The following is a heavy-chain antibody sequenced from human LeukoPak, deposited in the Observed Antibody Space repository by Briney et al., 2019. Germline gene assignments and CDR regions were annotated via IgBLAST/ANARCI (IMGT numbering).Heavy chain of an antibody. D-gene: IGHD2-15*01. V-gene: IGHV4-30-4*08. Sequence: NPSQTLSLTFTVSGGSISSGDYYWSWIRPPPGKGLEWIGYIYYSGSTYYNPSLKSRVTISVETSKNQFSLKLSSVTAADTAVYYCARVTVVANLYSMDVWGKGTTVTVSS. CDR1: GGSISSGDYY. J-gene: IGHJ6*03. CDR3: ARVTVVANLYSMDV. CDR2: IYYSGST.